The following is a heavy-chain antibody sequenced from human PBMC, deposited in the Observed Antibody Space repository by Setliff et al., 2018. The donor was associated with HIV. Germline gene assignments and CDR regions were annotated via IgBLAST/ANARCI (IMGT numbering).Heavy chain of an antibody. CDR2: ISTSGSSI. D-gene: IGHD6-13*01. CDR1: GFTFSNYA. J-gene: IGHJ5*02. V-gene: IGHV3-48*03. CDR3: AREGSTSWYEGGNWFDP. Sequence: GGSLRLSCAAPGFTFSNYAMSWVRQAPGEGLEWVSHISTSGSSIYYADSVRGRFTISRDNAKNSLYLQMNSLRAEDTAVYYCAREGSTSWYEGGNWFDPWGQGTLVTVSS.